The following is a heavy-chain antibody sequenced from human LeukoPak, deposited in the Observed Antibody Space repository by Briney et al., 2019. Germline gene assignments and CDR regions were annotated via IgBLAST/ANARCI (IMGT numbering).Heavy chain of an antibody. CDR3: ARGPPPYGMDV. CDR2: INHSGST. V-gene: IGHV4-34*01. Sequence: SETLSLTCAVYGGSFSGYYWSWIRQPPGKGLEWIGEINHSGSTNYNPSLESRVTISLDTSKSQFSLRLSSVTAADTALYYCARGPPPYGMDVWGQGATVTVSS. CDR1: GGSFSGYY. J-gene: IGHJ6*02.